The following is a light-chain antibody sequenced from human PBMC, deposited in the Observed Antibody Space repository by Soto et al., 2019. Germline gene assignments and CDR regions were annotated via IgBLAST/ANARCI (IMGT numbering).Light chain of an antibody. CDR3: QQLNSYPLA. Sequence: IQLTQSPSSLSAXXXXXXXXXXXASQGISSYLAWYQQKPGKAPKLLIYAASTLQSGVPSRFSGSGSGTDFTLTISSLQPEDFATYYCQQLNSYPLAFGPGTKVDIK. J-gene: IGKJ3*01. V-gene: IGKV1-9*01. CDR2: AAS. CDR1: QGISSY.